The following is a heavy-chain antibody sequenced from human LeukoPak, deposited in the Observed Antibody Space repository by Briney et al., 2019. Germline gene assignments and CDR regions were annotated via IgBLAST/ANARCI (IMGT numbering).Heavy chain of an antibody. CDR3: ARRGGYSSSWYYFDY. V-gene: IGHV4-34*01. J-gene: IGHJ4*02. Sequence: SETLSLTCAVYGGSFSGYYWSWIRQPPGKGLEWIGGINHSGSTNYNPSLKSRVTISVDTSKNQFSLKLSSVTAADTAVYYCARRGGYSSSWYYFDYWGQGTLVTVSS. D-gene: IGHD6-13*01. CDR2: INHSGST. CDR1: GGSFSGYY.